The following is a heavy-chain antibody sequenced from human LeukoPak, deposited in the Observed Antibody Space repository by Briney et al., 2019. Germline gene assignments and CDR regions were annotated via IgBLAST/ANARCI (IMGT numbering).Heavy chain of an antibody. J-gene: IGHJ4*02. D-gene: IGHD5-24*01. CDR2: IIPILGIA. V-gene: IGHV1-69*02. CDR1: GGTFSSYT. CDR3: ARARRDGYNSFSFDY. Sequence: GASVKVPCKASGGTFSSYTISWVRQAPGQGLEWMGRIIPILGIANYAQKVQGRVTITADKSTSTAYMELSSLRSEDTAVYYCARARRDGYNSFSFDYWGQGTLVTVSS.